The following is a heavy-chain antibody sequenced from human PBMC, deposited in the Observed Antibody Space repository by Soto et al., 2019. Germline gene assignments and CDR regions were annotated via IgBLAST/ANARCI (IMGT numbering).Heavy chain of an antibody. Sequence: GGSLRLSCAASGFTFSSYAMSWVRQAPGKGLEWVSAISGSGSTIYYADSVKGRFTISRDNAKKSLYLQMNSLRAEDTAVYYCAKEDYGDSVLDFWGQGTQVTVS. CDR3: AKEDYGDSVLDF. J-gene: IGHJ4*02. V-gene: IGHV3-23*01. D-gene: IGHD4-17*01. CDR1: GFTFSSYA. CDR2: ISGSGSTI.